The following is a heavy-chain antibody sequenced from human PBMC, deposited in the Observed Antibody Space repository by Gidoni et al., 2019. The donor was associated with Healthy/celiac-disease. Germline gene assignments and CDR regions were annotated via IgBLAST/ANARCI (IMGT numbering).Heavy chain of an antibody. CDR3: TRDYPGAVE. J-gene: IGHJ4*02. V-gene: IGHV3-49*04. CDR2: IRSKAYGGTT. Sequence: EVQLVESGGGLVQPGRSLRLSCTASGFTFGDYAMSWVRQAPGKGLEWVGFIRSKAYGGTTEYAASVKGRFTISRDDSKSIAYLQMNSLKTEDTAVYYCTRDYPGAVEWGQGTLVTVSS. D-gene: IGHD1-26*01. CDR1: GFTFGDYA.